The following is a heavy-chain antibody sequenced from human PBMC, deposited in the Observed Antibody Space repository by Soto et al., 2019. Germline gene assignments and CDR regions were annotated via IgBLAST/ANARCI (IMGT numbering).Heavy chain of an antibody. V-gene: IGHV3-48*01. Sequence: EVQLVESGGGLVQPGGSLRLSCAASGFTFSSYSMNWVRQAPAKGLEWVSYISSSSSTIYYADSVKGRFTISRDNAKNSLYVQMNSLRAEDTAVYYWARENYGDYLNWFDPWGQGTLVTVSS. CDR3: ARENYGDYLNWFDP. J-gene: IGHJ5*02. CDR2: ISSSSSTI. D-gene: IGHD4-17*01. CDR1: GFTFSSYS.